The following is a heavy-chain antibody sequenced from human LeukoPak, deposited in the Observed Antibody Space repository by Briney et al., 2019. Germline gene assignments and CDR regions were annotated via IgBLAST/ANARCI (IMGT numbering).Heavy chain of an antibody. D-gene: IGHD3/OR15-3a*01. V-gene: IGHV4-39*01. Sequence: ETLSLTCSVSGGSISSTRYYWGSMRQPPGKGVDWICSMYYTGSSYYNPSLKSRVTISEDASKTQHPLKMSSVTAADTAVYYSARQSEGTGNYWGQGTLVTVSS. CDR3: ARQSEGTGNY. J-gene: IGHJ4*02. CDR1: GGSISSTRYY. CDR2: MYYTGSS.